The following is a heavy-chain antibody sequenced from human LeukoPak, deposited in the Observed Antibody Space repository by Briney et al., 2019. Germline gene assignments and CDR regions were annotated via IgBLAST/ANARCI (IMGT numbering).Heavy chain of an antibody. Sequence: ASVKVSCKASGYTYTNNDINWVRQATGQGIEWMGWVSPDSGDTGYAPNFRGRVTMTTDTSINTAYMELTSLTSEDTAIYYCTRGRAAGDWGQGTLVTVSS. CDR3: TRGRAAGD. J-gene: IGHJ4*02. V-gene: IGHV1-8*01. CDR1: GYTYTNND. CDR2: VSPDSGDT. D-gene: IGHD6-19*01.